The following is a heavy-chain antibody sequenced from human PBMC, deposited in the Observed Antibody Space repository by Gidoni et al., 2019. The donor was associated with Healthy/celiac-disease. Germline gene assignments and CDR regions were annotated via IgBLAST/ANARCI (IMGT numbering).Heavy chain of an antibody. J-gene: IGHJ6*02. V-gene: IGHV1-69*04. CDR3: ANEPGTISGMTHIYYYYGMDV. CDR1: GGTFSSYA. Sequence: QVQLVQSGAEVKKPGSSVKVSCKASGGTFSSYAISWVRQAPGQGLEWMGRIIPILGIANYAQKFQGRVTITADKSTSTAYMELSSLRSEDTAVYYCANEPGTISGMTHIYYYYGMDVWGQGTTVTVSS. D-gene: IGHD3-3*01. CDR2: IIPILGIA.